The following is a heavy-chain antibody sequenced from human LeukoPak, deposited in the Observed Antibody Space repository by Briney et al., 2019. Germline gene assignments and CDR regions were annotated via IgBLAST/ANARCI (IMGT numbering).Heavy chain of an antibody. CDR1: GFTFSDYA. CDR3: AKDRRSVLMVYALGAFDI. D-gene: IGHD2-8*01. V-gene: IGHV3-23*01. Sequence: PGGSLRLSCAASGFTFSDYAMSWVRQAPGKGLEWVSAISGSGGSTYYADSVKGRFTISRDNSKNTLYLQMNSLRAEDTAVYYCAKDRRSVLMVYALGAFDIWGQGTMVTVSS. CDR2: ISGSGGST. J-gene: IGHJ3*02.